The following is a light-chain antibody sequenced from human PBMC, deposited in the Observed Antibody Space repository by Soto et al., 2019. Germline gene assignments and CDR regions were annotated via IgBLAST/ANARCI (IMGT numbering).Light chain of an antibody. V-gene: IGKV3-20*01. Sequence: IVLTQSPGTLSLSPGERATLSCRASQSVGRRYLAWYQQKPGQAPRLLIYDTSERASDIPDTFSGSESGTDFTLTISRLVPEDFAVYYCQYQGTFGGGTKVEIK. CDR1: QSVGRRY. J-gene: IGKJ4*01. CDR3: QYQGT. CDR2: DTS.